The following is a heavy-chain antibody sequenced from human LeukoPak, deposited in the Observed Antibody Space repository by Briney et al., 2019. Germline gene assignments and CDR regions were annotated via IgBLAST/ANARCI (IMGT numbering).Heavy chain of an antibody. Sequence: GASVKVSCKASGYTFTGYYMHWVRQAPGQGLEWMGWINSNSGGTNYAQKFQGRVTMTRDTSISTAYMELSRLRSDDTAVYYCAATSGYCSSTSCYGWFDPWGQGTLVTVSS. CDR2: INSNSGGT. CDR1: GYTFTGYY. D-gene: IGHD2-2*03. J-gene: IGHJ5*02. V-gene: IGHV1-2*02. CDR3: AATSGYCSSTSCYGWFDP.